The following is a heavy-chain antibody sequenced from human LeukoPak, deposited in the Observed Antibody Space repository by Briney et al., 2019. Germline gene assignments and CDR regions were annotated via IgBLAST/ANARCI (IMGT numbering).Heavy chain of an antibody. D-gene: IGHD3-10*01. Sequence: PSETLSLTCTVSGGSISSSSYYWGWIRQPPGKGLEWIGSIYYSGSTYYNPSLKSRVTISVDTPKNQLSLKLSSVTAADTAVYYCASQDERITMVRGVIRFDYWGQGTLVTVSS. V-gene: IGHV4-39*01. J-gene: IGHJ4*02. CDR2: IYYSGST. CDR1: GGSISSSSYY. CDR3: ASQDERITMVRGVIRFDY.